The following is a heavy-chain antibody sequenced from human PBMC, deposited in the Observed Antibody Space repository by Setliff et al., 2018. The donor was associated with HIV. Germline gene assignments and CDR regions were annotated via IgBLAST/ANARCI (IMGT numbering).Heavy chain of an antibody. Sequence: PGGSLRLSCAASGFTFSTFAMSWVRQAPGKGLEWVSTISHSGETTYFADSVKGRFTISRDNSKNTLYLQMSSLKVDDTAIYFCAKARYGHSSAVGPDFWGQGTLVTVSS. D-gene: IGHD4-17*01. CDR2: ISHSGETT. J-gene: IGHJ4*02. CDR1: GFTFSTFA. CDR3: AKARYGHSSAVGPDF. V-gene: IGHV3-23*01.